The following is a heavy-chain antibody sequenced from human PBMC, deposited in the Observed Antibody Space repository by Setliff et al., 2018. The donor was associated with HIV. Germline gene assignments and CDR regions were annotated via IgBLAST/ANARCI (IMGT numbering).Heavy chain of an antibody. CDR3: ARGYYNFWSGYPPLDY. Sequence: SETLSLTCNVSGGSISSGGYYWSWIRQHPGKGLEWIGYIYYSGSTNYNPSLKSRVTISVDTSKNQFSLKLSSVTAADTAVYYCARGYYNFWSGYPPLDYWGQGTLVTVSS. CDR2: IYYSGST. D-gene: IGHD3-3*01. J-gene: IGHJ4*02. CDR1: GGSISSGGYY. V-gene: IGHV4-61*08.